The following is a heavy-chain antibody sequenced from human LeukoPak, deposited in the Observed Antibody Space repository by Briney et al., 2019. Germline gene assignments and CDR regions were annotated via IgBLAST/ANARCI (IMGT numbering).Heavy chain of an antibody. V-gene: IGHV3-11*01. CDR2: ISSSGSTI. D-gene: IGHD3-16*01. J-gene: IGHJ4*02. CDR3: ARDGGGGPLSPSVYYFDY. CDR1: GFTFSDYY. Sequence: PGGSLRLSCAASGFTFSDYYMSWIRQAPGKGLEWVSYISSSGSTIYYADSVKGRFTISRDNAKNSLYLQMNSLRGGGTGVYFWARDGGGGPLSPSVYYFDYWGQGTLVTVSS.